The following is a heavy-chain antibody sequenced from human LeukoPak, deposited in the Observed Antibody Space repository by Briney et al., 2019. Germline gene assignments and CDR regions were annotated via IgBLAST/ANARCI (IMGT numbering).Heavy chain of an antibody. Sequence: GRSLRLSCTASGFTFGDYAMSWVRQAPGKGLEWVGFIRSKAYGGTTEYAASVKGRFTISRDDSKSIAYLQMNSLKTEDTAVYYRTASIAVAGLFDYWGQGTLVTVSS. CDR2: IRSKAYGGTT. J-gene: IGHJ4*02. D-gene: IGHD6-19*01. V-gene: IGHV3-49*04. CDR3: TASIAVAGLFDY. CDR1: GFTFGDYA.